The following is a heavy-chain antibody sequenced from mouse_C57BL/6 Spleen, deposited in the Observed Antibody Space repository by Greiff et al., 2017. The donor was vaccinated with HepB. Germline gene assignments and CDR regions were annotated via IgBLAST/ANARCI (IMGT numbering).Heavy chain of an antibody. CDR1: GYTFTSYW. D-gene: IGHD2-3*01. CDR2: IDPSDSYT. CDR3: ARMGDGYYQYYFDY. Sequence: QVQLQQPGAELVMPGASVKLSCKASGYTFTSYWMHWVKQRPGQGLEWIGEIDPSDSYTNYNQKFKGKSTLTVDKSSSTAYMQLSSLTSEDSAVYYCARMGDGYYQYYFDYWGQGTTLTVSS. J-gene: IGHJ2*01. V-gene: IGHV1-69*01.